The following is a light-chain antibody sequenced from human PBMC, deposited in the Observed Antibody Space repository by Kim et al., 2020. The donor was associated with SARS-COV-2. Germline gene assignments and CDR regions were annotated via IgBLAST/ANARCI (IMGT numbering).Light chain of an antibody. V-gene: IGKV3-15*01. J-gene: IGKJ1*01. CDR2: GAF. CDR1: QSVSRS. CDR3: EQYESWPPWT. Sequence: SPGERATNTGRASQSVSRSLTWYQQKPCQAPRVLIYGAFIRAGCVTARFSGSGSGTEFTLTISTLQSEDFAVYYCEQYESWPPWTFGQGTKVDIK.